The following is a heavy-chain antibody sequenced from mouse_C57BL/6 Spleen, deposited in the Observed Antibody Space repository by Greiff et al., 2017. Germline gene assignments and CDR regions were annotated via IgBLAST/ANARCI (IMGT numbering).Heavy chain of an antibody. CDR1: GFTFSSYA. J-gene: IGHJ1*03. CDR2: ISSGGDYI. CDR3: TRDWGYHYGSSYWYFDV. D-gene: IGHD1-1*01. Sequence: EVQVVESGEGLVKPGGSLKLSCAASGFTFSSYAMSWVRQTPEKRLEWVAYISSGGDYIYYADTVKGRFTISRDNARNTLYLQMSSLKSEDTAMYYCTRDWGYHYGSSYWYFDVWGTGTTVTVSS. V-gene: IGHV5-9-1*02.